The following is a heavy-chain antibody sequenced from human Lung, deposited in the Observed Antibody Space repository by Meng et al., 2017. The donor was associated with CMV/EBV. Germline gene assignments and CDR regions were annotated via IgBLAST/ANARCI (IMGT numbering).Heavy chain of an antibody. V-gene: IGHV4-4*02. CDR2: IYHGGST. J-gene: IGHJ4*02. CDR3: ARIERRRILKYCGSDCSTTDY. D-gene: IGHD2-21*02. CDR1: SNW. Sequence: SNWWRGDHTVPGKGVEWIGEIYHGGSTNYNPSLKSRVTISVDKFKNQFSLKLGSVTAADTAVYYCARIERRRILKYCGSDCSTTDYWGQGTLVTVSS.